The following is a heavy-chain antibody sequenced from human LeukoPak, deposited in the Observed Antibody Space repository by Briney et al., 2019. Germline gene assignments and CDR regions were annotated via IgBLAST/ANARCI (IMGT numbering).Heavy chain of an antibody. CDR3: ARLRGWFDP. CDR1: GFTVSSNY. D-gene: IGHD4/OR15-4a*01. J-gene: IGHJ5*02. V-gene: IGHV4-4*02. CDR2: IYHSGST. Sequence: PGGSLRLSCAASGFTVSSNYMSWVRQPPGKGLKWIGEIYHSGSTNYNPSLKSRVTISVDKSKNQFSLKLSSVTAADTAVYYCARLRGWFDPWGQGTLVTVSS.